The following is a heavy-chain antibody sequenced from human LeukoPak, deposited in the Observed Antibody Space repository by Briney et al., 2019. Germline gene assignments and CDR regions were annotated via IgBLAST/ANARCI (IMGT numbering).Heavy chain of an antibody. V-gene: IGHV3-74*01. J-gene: IGHJ1*01. Sequence: GGSLRLSCAASGFTFSLSWMHWVRQAPGKGLEWVSSINYDARSRTYADSVKGRLTISRDNAENTLFLQTNSLRVEDTAIYSCVRGAGPGTPFDWGQGILVTVSS. D-gene: IGHD1-1*01. CDR1: GFTFSLSW. CDR3: VRGAGPGTPFD. CDR2: INYDARSR.